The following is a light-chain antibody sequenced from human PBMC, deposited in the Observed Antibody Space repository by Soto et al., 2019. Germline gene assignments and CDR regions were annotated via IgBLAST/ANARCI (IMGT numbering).Light chain of an antibody. V-gene: IGLV2-23*01. J-gene: IGLJ2*01. Sequence: QSALTQPASVSGSPGQSITISCTGTSSDVGSYNLVSWYQQHPGKAPKLMIYEGSKRPSGVSNRFSGSKSGNTASLTISGLQAEDEADYFRRSFAGSSTFVVFGGGTQLTVL. CDR2: EGS. CDR1: SSDVGSYNL. CDR3: RSFAGSSTFVV.